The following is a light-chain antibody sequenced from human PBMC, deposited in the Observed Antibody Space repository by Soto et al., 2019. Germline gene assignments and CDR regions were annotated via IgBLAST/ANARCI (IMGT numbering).Light chain of an antibody. CDR1: QSISSY. V-gene: IGKV1-39*01. CDR2: KAS. CDR3: QQSYNTPRT. J-gene: IGKJ1*01. Sequence: DIQMTQSPSSLSASVGDRVTMTCRASQSISSYLNWYQQKPGKAPKLLIYKASTLKSGVPSRFSGSGSGTDFTLTISSLQPEDFATYYCQQSYNTPRTFGQGTKVDI.